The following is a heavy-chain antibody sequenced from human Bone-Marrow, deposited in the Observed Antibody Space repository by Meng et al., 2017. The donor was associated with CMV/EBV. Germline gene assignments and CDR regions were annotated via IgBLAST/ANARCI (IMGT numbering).Heavy chain of an antibody. CDR1: GFTFSSYA. CDR2: ISYDGSNK. CDR3: ARDRKPGY. D-gene: IGHD1-14*01. Sequence: GESLKISCAASGFTFSSYAMHWVRQAPGKGLEWVAVISYDGSNKYYADSVKGRFTISRDNAKNSLYLQMNSLRTEDTAVYYCARDRKPGYWGQGTLVTVSS. J-gene: IGHJ4*02. V-gene: IGHV3-30*04.